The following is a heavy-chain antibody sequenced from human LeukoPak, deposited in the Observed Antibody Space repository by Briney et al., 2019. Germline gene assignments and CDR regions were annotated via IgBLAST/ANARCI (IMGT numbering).Heavy chain of an antibody. Sequence: SETLSLTCAVYGGSFSGYYWSWFRQPPGKRLQWIGEINHTGSTNYNPSLKSRVTLSIDRSKNQLSLKLSSVTAADTAVYYCARLPGVVDFDSWGQGTLVTVSS. CDR2: INHTGST. CDR3: ARLPGVVDFDS. J-gene: IGHJ4*02. V-gene: IGHV4-34*01. CDR1: GGSFSGYY. D-gene: IGHD2-21*01.